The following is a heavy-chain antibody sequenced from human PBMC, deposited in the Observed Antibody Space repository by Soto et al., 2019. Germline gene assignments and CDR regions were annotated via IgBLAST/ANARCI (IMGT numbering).Heavy chain of an antibody. V-gene: IGHV4-31*03. Sequence: QVQLQESGPGLVKPSQTLSLTCTVSGGSISSGGYYWSWIRQHPGKGLEWIGYIYYSGSTYYNPSLKSRVTISVDTSKNQFSLKLSSVTAADTAVYYCARAGVWGSYLPNWFDPWGQGTLVTVSS. CDR3: ARAGVWGSYLPNWFDP. CDR1: GGSISSGGYY. D-gene: IGHD3-16*01. J-gene: IGHJ5*02. CDR2: IYYSGST.